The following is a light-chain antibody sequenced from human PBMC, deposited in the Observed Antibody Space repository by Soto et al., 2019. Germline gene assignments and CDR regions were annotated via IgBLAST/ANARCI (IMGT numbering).Light chain of an antibody. CDR1: QSVSSY. V-gene: IGKV3-11*01. CDR3: QQRSNWPPWT. J-gene: IGKJ1*01. CDR2: DAS. Sequence: EIVLTQSPATLSLSPGERATLSCRASQSVSSYLAWYQQKPGQAPRLLIYDASNRATGIPARFSGSGSGTDFTLPISSLEPEDFAVYYCQQRSNWPPWTFGQGTKVKIK.